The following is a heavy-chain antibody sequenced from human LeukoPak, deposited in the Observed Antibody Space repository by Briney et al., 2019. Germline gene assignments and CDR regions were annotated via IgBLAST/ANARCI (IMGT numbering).Heavy chain of an antibody. CDR1: GFTFSSYR. CDR3: ARDGPEGDGYNLGYYGMDV. J-gene: IGHJ6*02. Sequence: PGGSLRLSCAASGFTFSSYRMNWVRQAPGKGLEWVSSISSSSSYIYYADSVKGRFTISRDYAKNSQYPQMNSLRAEDTAVYYCARDGPEGDGYNLGYYGMDVWGQGTTVTVSS. V-gene: IGHV3-21*01. D-gene: IGHD5-24*01. CDR2: ISSSSSYI.